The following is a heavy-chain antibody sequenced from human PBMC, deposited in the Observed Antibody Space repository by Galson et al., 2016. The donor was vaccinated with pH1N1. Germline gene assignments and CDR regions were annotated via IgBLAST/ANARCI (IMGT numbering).Heavy chain of an antibody. CDR3: ARVDFGGKLGD. V-gene: IGHV4-34*01. D-gene: IGHD3-10*01. Sequence: ETLSLTCTVYGGSFSDYYWSWIRQPPGKGLEWIGEVNPSGSTIYNPSLNSRVIISADTSRNQFSLKLTSVSAADTAVYFCARVDFGGKLGDWGQGTQVTVSS. CDR2: VNPSGST. J-gene: IGHJ4*02. CDR1: GGSFSDYY.